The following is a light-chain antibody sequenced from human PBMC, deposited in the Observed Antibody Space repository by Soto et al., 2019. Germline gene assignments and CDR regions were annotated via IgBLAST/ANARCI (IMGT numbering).Light chain of an antibody. CDR1: QDIYNY. Sequence: DIQMTQSPPSLSASVGDRVTITCRASQDIYNYVAWYQQKPGKLPTLLIYDASILQSGVPSRFSGSGYGTDVTLTISSLQPEDVATYYCQKHASEFGQGTKVEIK. CDR2: DAS. V-gene: IGKV1-27*01. CDR3: QKHASE. J-gene: IGKJ1*01.